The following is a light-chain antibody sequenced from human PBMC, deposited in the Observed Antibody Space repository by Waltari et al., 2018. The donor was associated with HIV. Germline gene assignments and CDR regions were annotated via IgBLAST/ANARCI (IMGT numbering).Light chain of an antibody. CDR1: QSVSTN. CDR3: QQYNIWPPDA. J-gene: IGKJ2*01. CDR2: GAS. V-gene: IGKV3-15*01. Sequence: EIVLTQSPATLSLFPGERATLSCRASQSVSTNLAWYQQKSGQSPRLLIYGASTMASGIPTRFSGSGSGTEFTLTISSLQSEDFAVYYCQQYNIWPPDAFGQGTKLEIK.